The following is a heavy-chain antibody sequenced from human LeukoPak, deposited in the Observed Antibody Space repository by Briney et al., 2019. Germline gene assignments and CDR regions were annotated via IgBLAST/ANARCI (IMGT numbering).Heavy chain of an antibody. Sequence: SETLSLTCAVYGGSFSGYYWSWIRQPPGKGLVWIGYIYYSGSTNYNPSLKSRVTISVDTSKNQFSLKLSSVTAADTAVYYCASTPVVDTATPGPFDYWGQGTLVTVSS. V-gene: IGHV4-59*08. D-gene: IGHD5-18*01. CDR1: GGSFSGYY. J-gene: IGHJ4*02. CDR3: ASTPVVDTATPGPFDY. CDR2: IYYSGST.